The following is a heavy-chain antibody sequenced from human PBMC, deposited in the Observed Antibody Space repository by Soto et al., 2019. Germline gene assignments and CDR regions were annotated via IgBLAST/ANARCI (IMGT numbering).Heavy chain of an antibody. CDR3: ARGGPGIAVAGLFDY. D-gene: IGHD6-19*01. CDR2: VNPNSGGT. CDR1: GYTFTGYY. Sequence: QVQLVQSGAEVKKPGASVKVSCKASGYTFTGYYMHWVRQAPGQGLEWMGWVNPNSGGTNYAQKFQGWVTMTRDTSISTAYMELSRLRSDDTAVYYCARGGPGIAVAGLFDYWGQGTLVTVSS. J-gene: IGHJ4*02. V-gene: IGHV1-2*04.